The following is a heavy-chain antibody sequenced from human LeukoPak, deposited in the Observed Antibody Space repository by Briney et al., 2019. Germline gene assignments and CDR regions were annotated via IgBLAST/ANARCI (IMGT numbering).Heavy chain of an antibody. J-gene: IGHJ4*02. CDR3: ARARYSSSHHIDY. Sequence: SETLSLTCTVSGGSISNYFWSWIRQPPGKGLEWIGYIYFSGSTDYNPSLKSRVTISVDTSKNQFSLKLTSVTAADTAVYYCARARYSSSHHIDYWGQGTLVTVSS. V-gene: IGHV4-59*01. CDR2: IYFSGST. D-gene: IGHD6-13*01. CDR1: GGSISNYF.